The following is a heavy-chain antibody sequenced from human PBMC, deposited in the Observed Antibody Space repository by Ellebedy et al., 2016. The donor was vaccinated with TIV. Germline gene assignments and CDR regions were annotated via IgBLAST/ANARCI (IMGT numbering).Heavy chain of an antibody. D-gene: IGHD1-26*01. CDR3: AHRVGATSYYYYGMDV. Sequence: SGPTLVKPTPTLTLTCTFSGFSLSTSGVGVGWIRQPPGKALEWLALIDWDDDKYYSTSLKTRLTISKDTSKNQVVLTMTNMDPVDTATYYCAHRVGATSYYYYGMDVWGQGTTVTVSS. V-gene: IGHV2-70*12. CDR2: IDWDDDK. CDR1: GFSLSTSGVG. J-gene: IGHJ6*02.